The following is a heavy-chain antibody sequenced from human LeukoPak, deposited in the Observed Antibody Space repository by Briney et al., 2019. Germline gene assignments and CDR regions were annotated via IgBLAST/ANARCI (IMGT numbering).Heavy chain of an antibody. V-gene: IGHV1-3*03. CDR3: ARGDDSSGYRITRWAFDI. J-gene: IGHJ3*02. CDR1: GYTFTSYA. D-gene: IGHD3-22*01. Sequence: ASVKVSCKASGYTFTSYAMHWVRQAPGQRLEWMGWINAGNGNTKYSQEFQGRVTITRDTSASTAYMELSSLRSEDMAVYYCARGDDSSGYRITRWAFDIWGQGTMVTVSS. CDR2: INAGNGNT.